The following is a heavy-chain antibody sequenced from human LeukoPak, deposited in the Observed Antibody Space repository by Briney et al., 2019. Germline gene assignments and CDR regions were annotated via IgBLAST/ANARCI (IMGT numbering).Heavy chain of an antibody. J-gene: IGHJ5*02. D-gene: IGHD1-1*01. CDR2: IYYSGST. Sequence: PSQTLSLTCTVSGGSISSGDYYWSWIRQPPGKGMEWIGYIYYSGSTYYNPSLKSRVTISVDTSKNQFSLKLSSVTAADTAVYYCARAGKATTWRRWFDAWGQGTLVTVSS. V-gene: IGHV4-30-4*01. CDR3: ARAGKATTWRRWFDA. CDR1: GGSISSGDYY.